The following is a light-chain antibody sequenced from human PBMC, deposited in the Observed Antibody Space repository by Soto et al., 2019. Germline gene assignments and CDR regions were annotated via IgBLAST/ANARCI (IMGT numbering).Light chain of an antibody. CDR1: SSDVGGYNY. CDR3: SSYACSNNYV. V-gene: IGLV2-8*01. Sequence: QSVLTQPPSASGSPGQSVTISCTGTSSDVGGYNYVSWYQQHPGKAPKLMIYEVSKRPSGVPDRFSGSKSGNTASLTVSGLQAEDEAYYYCSSYACSNNYVFGPGTKLTVL. CDR2: EVS. J-gene: IGLJ1*01.